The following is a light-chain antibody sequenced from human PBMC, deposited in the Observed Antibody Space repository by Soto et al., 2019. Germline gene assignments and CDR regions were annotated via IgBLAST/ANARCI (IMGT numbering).Light chain of an antibody. Sequence: ELVWTQSPGTMSLSPGERATLSCRASQSVSSSYLAWYQQKPGQAPRLLIYGASSRATGIPDMFSGSGSGTDFTLTISRLEPEDFAVYYCRKYPGFTFGQGNTLPIK. CDR1: QSVSSSY. CDR3: RKYPGFT. J-gene: IGKJ2*01. CDR2: GAS. V-gene: IGKV3-20*01.